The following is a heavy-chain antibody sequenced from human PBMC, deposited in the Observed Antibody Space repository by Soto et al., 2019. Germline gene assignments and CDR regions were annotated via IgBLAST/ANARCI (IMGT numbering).Heavy chain of an antibody. CDR2: IYYSGST. CDR1: GGSISSYY. J-gene: IGHJ4*02. CDR3: ARENPQGDYTDY. Sequence: ETLSLTCTVSGGSISSYYWSWIRQPPGKGLEWIGYIYYSGSTNYNPSLKSRVTISVDTSKNQFSLKLSSVTAADTAVYYCARENPQGDYTDYWGQGTPVTVYS. V-gene: IGHV4-59*01.